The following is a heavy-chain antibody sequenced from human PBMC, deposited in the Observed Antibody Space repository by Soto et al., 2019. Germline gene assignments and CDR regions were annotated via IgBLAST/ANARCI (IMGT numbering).Heavy chain of an antibody. Sequence: PGGSLRLSCAASGFTFSSYAMSWVRQAPGKGLEWVSAISGSGGSTYYADSVKGRFTISRDNSKNTLYLQMNSLRAEDTAVYYCAKVGGVENDFGYYALSFAYFDSFAQRTVVTVSA. D-gene: IGHD4-17*01. CDR1: GFTFSSYA. V-gene: IGHV3-23*01. J-gene: IGHJ4*02. CDR3: AKVGGVENDFGYYALSFAYFDS. CDR2: ISGSGGST.